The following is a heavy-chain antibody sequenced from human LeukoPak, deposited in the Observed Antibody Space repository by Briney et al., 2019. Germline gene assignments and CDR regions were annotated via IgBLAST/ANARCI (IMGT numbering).Heavy chain of an antibody. CDR3: ARWSGDYPSYYLDY. J-gene: IGHJ4*02. CDR1: EFTFSSYG. D-gene: IGHD4-17*01. CDR2: IRSDGSSK. V-gene: IGHV3-30*02. Sequence: GGSLRLSCAASEFTFSSYGLHWVRQAPGKGLEWVALIRSDGSSKNYADSVKGRFTISRDASKNTVYLQMNSLRAEDTAVYSCARWSGDYPSYYLDYWGQGTLVTVSS.